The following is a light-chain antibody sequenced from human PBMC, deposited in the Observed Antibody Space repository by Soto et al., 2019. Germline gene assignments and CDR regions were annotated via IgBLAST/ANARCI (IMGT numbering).Light chain of an antibody. CDR2: GAS. V-gene: IGKV3-20*01. CDR1: QSVSSSY. Sequence: DIVLTQSPGTLSLSPGERATLSCRASQSVSSSYLTWYQQKPGQAPRLLIYGASSRATGIPDRFSGSGSGTDFTLTISSLQPEDFATYYCQQSFVTPRTFGQGTKVDIK. CDR3: QQSFVTPRT. J-gene: IGKJ1*01.